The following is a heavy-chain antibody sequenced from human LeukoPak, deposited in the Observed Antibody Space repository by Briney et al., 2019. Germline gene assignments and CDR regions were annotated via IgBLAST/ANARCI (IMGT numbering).Heavy chain of an antibody. CDR2: INPNSGGT. Sequence: ASVKVSCKASGYTFTGYYMHWVRQAPGQGLEWMGWINPNSGGTNYAQKFQGRVTMTRDTSISTAYMELSRLRSDDTAVYYCVRGGGAETYYDYVWGSYRNFDYWGQGTLVTVSS. CDR3: VRGGGAETYYDYVWGSYRNFDY. J-gene: IGHJ4*02. D-gene: IGHD3-16*02. V-gene: IGHV1-2*02. CDR1: GYTFTGYY.